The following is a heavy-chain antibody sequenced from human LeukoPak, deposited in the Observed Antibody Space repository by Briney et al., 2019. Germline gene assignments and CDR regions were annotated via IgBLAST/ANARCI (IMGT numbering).Heavy chain of an antibody. V-gene: IGHV3-48*01. Sequence: GGSLRLSCAASGFTLSGYSMNWVRQAPGKGLDWISYISTTSSTIYYADSVRGRFTISRDNAKNSLYLQMNSLRAEDTAVYYCARDTYDRSDYYYQDYWGQGTLVTVSS. D-gene: IGHD3-22*01. J-gene: IGHJ4*02. CDR3: ARDTYDRSDYYYQDY. CDR1: GFTLSGYS. CDR2: ISTTSSTI.